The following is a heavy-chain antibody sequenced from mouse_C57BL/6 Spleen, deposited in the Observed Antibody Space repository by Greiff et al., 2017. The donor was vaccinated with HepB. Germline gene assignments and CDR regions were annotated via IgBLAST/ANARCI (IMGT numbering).Heavy chain of an antibody. CDR1: GFTFSDYG. CDR2: ISNLAYSI. J-gene: IGHJ4*01. V-gene: IGHV5-15*01. CDR3: ARRTLYAMDY. Sequence: EVHLVESGGGLVQPGGSLKLSCAASGFTFSDYGMAWVRQAPRKGPEWVAFISNLAYSIYYADTVTGRFTISRENAKITLYLEMSSLRSEDTAMYYCARRTLYAMDYWGQGTSVTVSS.